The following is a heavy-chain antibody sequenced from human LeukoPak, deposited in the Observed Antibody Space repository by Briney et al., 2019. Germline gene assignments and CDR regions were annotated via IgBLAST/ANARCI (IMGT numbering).Heavy chain of an antibody. J-gene: IGHJ4*02. D-gene: IGHD3-22*01. CDR3: AKLDYYDSSGYYYDTSLFDY. Sequence: GGSLRLSCAASGFTFSSYGMHWVRQAPGKGLEWVAAIWYDGSNKYYADSVKGRFTISRDNSKNTLYLQMNSLRAEDTAVYYCAKLDYYDSSGYYYDTSLFDYWGQGTLVTVSS. CDR2: IWYDGSNK. CDR1: GFTFSSYG. V-gene: IGHV3-33*06.